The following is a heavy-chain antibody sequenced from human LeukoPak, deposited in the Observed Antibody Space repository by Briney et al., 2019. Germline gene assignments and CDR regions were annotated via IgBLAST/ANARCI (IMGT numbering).Heavy chain of an antibody. Sequence: GRSLRLSCAASGFTFSSYATHWVRQAPGKGLEWVAVISYDGSNKYYADSVKGRFTISRDNSKNTLYLQMNSLRAEDTAVYYCARSRAVEAAFDIWGQGTMVTVSS. J-gene: IGHJ3*02. CDR2: ISYDGSNK. V-gene: IGHV3-30-3*01. CDR3: ARSRAVEAAFDI. CDR1: GFTFSSYA. D-gene: IGHD6-19*01.